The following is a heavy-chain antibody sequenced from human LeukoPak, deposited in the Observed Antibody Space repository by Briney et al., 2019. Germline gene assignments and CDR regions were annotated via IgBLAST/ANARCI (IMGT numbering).Heavy chain of an antibody. CDR3: ARGWELHD. CDR1: DHTLNTYG. Sequence: ASVRVSCKASDHTLNTYGISWVRQAPGHGLEWLGWINSKETQTNRAQKFQGRVTMTTDTSTTTAFLDLGSVRSDDTAVYFCARGWELHDWGQGTLVTVSS. V-gene: IGHV1-18*01. D-gene: IGHD1-26*01. J-gene: IGHJ4*02. CDR2: INSKETQT.